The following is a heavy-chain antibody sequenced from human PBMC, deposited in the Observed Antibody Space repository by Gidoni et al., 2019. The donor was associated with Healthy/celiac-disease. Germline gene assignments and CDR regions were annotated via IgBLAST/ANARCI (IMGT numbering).Heavy chain of an antibody. CDR1: GFTFGSDS. J-gene: IGHJ4*02. CDR3: ASGGAFLASSTSWMDY. CDR2: ISSSSSTI. Sequence: EVQQVESGGGLVQPGGSMRLSCAASGFTFGSDSMNWVRQAPGKGLGWVSYISSSSSTIYCADSVKGRFPISRDNAKNSLYLQMNSLRAVDTAVYYCASGGAFLASSTSWMDYWGQGTLVTVSS. V-gene: IGHV3-48*01. D-gene: IGHD2-2*01.